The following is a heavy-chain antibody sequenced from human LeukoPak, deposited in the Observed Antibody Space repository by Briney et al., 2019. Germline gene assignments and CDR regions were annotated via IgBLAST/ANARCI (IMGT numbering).Heavy chain of an antibody. V-gene: IGHV1-2*02. J-gene: IGHJ4*02. CDR2: INPNSGGT. CDR1: GYTFTGYY. Sequence: GASVKVSCKASGYTFTGYYMHWVRQAPGQGLEWMGWINPNSGGTNYAQKFQGRVTMTRDTSISTAYMELSRLRSDDTAVYYCARAPYYDTSTIDYWGQGTLVTVSS. CDR3: ARAPYYDTSTIDY. D-gene: IGHD3-9*01.